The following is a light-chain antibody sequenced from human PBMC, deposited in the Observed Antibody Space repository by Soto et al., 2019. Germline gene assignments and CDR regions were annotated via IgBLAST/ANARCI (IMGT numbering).Light chain of an antibody. J-gene: IGKJ5*01. Sequence: DIEMTQSPSSLSASVGDRVTITCQASQDINNYLNWFQQKTGRAPKLLIYDASNLQSGVSSRFSGNGSGTHFIFTISSLQPDDIAIYYCQQYDDFPLTFGQGTRLDIK. CDR3: QQYDDFPLT. CDR2: DAS. V-gene: IGKV1-33*01. CDR1: QDINNY.